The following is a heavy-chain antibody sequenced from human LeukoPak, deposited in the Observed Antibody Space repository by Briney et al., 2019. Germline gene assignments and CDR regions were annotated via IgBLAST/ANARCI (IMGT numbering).Heavy chain of an antibody. J-gene: IGHJ4*02. CDR2: ITGSGGST. CDR3: ANNVLRFLEWFHEGYYFDY. V-gene: IGHV3-23*01. Sequence: GGSLRLSCVASGFTFSSYAMTWVRQAPGKGLEWVSAITGSGGSTYYADSVQGRFTISRDNSKNMLYLQMTSLRAEDTAVYYCANNVLRFLEWFHEGYYFDYWGQGTLVTVSS. CDR1: GFTFSSYA. D-gene: IGHD3-3*01.